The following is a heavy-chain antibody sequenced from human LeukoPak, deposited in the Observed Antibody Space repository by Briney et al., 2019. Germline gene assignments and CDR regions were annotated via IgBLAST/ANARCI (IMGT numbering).Heavy chain of an antibody. CDR3: AKDVSLGYSSSWYGPSYFDY. V-gene: IGHV3-23*01. J-gene: IGHJ4*02. Sequence: GGSLRLSCAASGFTFSSYAMSWVRQAPGKGLEWVSAISGSGGSTYYADSVKGRFTISRDNSKNTLYLQMNSLRAEDTAVYYCAKDVSLGYSSSWYGPSYFDYWGQGTLVTASS. CDR1: GFTFSSYA. D-gene: IGHD6-13*01. CDR2: ISGSGGST.